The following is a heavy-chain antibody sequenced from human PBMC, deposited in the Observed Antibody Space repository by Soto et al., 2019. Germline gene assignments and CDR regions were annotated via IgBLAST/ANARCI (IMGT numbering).Heavy chain of an antibody. J-gene: IGHJ4*02. CDR3: ARADHDYYDSSGYPY. V-gene: IGHV4-30-4*01. CDR1: GGSISSGDYY. CDR2: IYYSGST. D-gene: IGHD3-22*01. Sequence: PSETLSLTCTVSGGSISSGDYYWSWIRQPPGKGLEWIGYIYYSGSTYYNPSLKSRVTISVDTSKNQFSLKLSSVTAADTAVYYCARADHDYYDSSGYPYWGQGTLVTVSS.